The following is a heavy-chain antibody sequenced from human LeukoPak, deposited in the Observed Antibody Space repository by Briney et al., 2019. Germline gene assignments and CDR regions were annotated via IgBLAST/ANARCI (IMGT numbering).Heavy chain of an antibody. CDR1: GFTFSSYE. J-gene: IGHJ5*02. Sequence: GGSLRLSCAASGFTFSSYEMNWVRQAPGKGLEWVSYISSSGSTIYYADSVKGRFTISRDNAKNSLYLQTNSLRAEDTAVYYCAPIAAAPGWQRFDPWGQGTLVTVSS. CDR2: ISSSGSTI. D-gene: IGHD6-13*01. CDR3: APIAAAPGWQRFDP. V-gene: IGHV3-48*03.